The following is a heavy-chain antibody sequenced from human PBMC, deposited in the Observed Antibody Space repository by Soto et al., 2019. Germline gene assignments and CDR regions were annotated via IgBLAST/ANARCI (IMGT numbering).Heavy chain of an antibody. CDR2: IYYSGST. V-gene: IGHV4-39*01. Sequence: PXESLDIGCPVSGVSIRISSYDWVWIRQPPGKGLEWIGSIYYSGSTYYNPSLKSRVTISVDTSKNQFSLKLSSVTAADTAVYYCERHNLGSIVAAYFDYWGQGTLVTVYS. CDR3: ERHNLGSIVAAYFDY. CDR1: GVSIRISSYD. J-gene: IGHJ4*02. D-gene: IGHD1-26*01.